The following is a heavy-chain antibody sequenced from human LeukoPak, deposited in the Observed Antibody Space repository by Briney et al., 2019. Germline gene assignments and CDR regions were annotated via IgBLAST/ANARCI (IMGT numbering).Heavy chain of an antibody. CDR3: ARGSIFDY. V-gene: IGHV6-1*01. CDR2: TYYRSNWYS. J-gene: IGHJ4*02. CDR1: GDSVSSNSTS. Sequence: SQTLSLTFAISGDSVSSNSTSWNWIRQSPSRGLEWLGRTYYRSNWYSDYAVSVKSRITINPATSKNQFSLQLNSVTPEDTAVYYCARGSIFDYWGQGTLVTVSS.